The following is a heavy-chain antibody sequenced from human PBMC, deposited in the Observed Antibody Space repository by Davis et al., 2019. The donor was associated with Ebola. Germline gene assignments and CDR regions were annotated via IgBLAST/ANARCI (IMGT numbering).Heavy chain of an antibody. CDR1: GYTFTSYG. CDR2: ISAYNGNT. V-gene: IGHV1-18*04. CDR3: ARDTYDFWSGYYPQPGYYYYYYMDV. Sequence: ASVKVSCKASGYTFTSYGISWVRQAPGQGLEWMGWISAYNGNTNYAQKFQGRVTITADESTSTAYMELSSLRSEDTAVYYCARDTYDFWSGYYPQPGYYYYYYMDVWGKGTTVTVSS. J-gene: IGHJ6*03. D-gene: IGHD3-3*01.